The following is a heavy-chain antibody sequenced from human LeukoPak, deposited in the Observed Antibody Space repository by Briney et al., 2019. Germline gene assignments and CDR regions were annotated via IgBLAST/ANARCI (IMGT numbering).Heavy chain of an antibody. Sequence: SQTLSLTCTVSGGSISSGDYYWSWIRQPPGKGLEWIGYIYHSGSTYYNPSLKSRVTISVDRSKNQFSLKLSSVTAADTAVYYCARYCSGGSCYGGNWFDPWGQGTLVTVSS. CDR1: GGSISSGDYY. CDR3: ARYCSGGSCYGGNWFDP. D-gene: IGHD2-15*01. J-gene: IGHJ5*02. CDR2: IYHSGST. V-gene: IGHV4-30-2*01.